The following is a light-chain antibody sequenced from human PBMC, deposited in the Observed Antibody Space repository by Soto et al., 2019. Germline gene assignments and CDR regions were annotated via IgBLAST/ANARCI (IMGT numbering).Light chain of an antibody. CDR1: SSDVGSYNR. CDR2: EVN. CDR3: CSYTSSTHYV. Sequence: QSALTQPPSVSGSPGQSVTISCTGISSDVGSYNRVSWYQQPPGTAPKLMIYEVNNRPSGVPDRFSGSKSGNTASLTISGLQAEDDGDYYCCSYTSSTHYVFGTGTKVTVL. J-gene: IGLJ1*01. V-gene: IGLV2-18*02.